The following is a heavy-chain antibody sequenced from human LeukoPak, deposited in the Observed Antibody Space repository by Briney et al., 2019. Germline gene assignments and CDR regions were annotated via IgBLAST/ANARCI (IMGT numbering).Heavy chain of an antibody. J-gene: IGHJ4*02. V-gene: IGHV3-11*01. CDR2: ISSSGSTI. D-gene: IGHD4-17*01. Sequence: GGSLRLSCAASGFTFSDYYMSWIRQAPGKGLEWVSYISSSGSTIYYADSVKGRFTISRDNAKNSLFLQMNSLRAEDTAVYYCARDLRYGDYSLDYWGQGTLATVSS. CDR1: GFTFSDYY. CDR3: ARDLRYGDYSLDY.